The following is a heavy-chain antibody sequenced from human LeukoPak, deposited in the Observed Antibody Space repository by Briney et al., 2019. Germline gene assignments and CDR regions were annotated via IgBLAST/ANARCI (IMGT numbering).Heavy chain of an antibody. J-gene: IGHJ4*02. CDR1: GYTFTSYD. CDR3: ARGVAHRYDYIWGSYRYGRYYFDY. Sequence: ASVKVSCKASGYTFTSYDINGVRQATGQGLEWMGWMNPNSGNTGYAQKFQGRVTMTRNTSISTAYMELSSLRSEDTAVYYCARGVAHRYDYIWGSYRYGRYYFDYWGQGTLVTVSS. D-gene: IGHD3-16*02. CDR2: MNPNSGNT. V-gene: IGHV1-8*01.